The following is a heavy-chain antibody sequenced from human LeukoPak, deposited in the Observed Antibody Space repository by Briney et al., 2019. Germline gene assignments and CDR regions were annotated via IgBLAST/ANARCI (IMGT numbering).Heavy chain of an antibody. CDR3: AKAGYNNGLDY. CDR2: IKTNGSEI. CDR1: RFTFGNYW. Sequence: PGGSLRLSCTASRFTFGNYWMHWVRQAPGKGLVWVSHIKTNGSEISYADSVKGRFTISRHNAKNTLYLQMESLEEEDMAVYYCAKAGYNNGLDYWGQGTLVTASS. J-gene: IGHJ4*02. V-gene: IGHV3-74*01. D-gene: IGHD1-14*01.